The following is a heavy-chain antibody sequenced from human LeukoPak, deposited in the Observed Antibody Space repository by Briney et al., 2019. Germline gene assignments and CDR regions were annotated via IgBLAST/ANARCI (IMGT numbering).Heavy chain of an antibody. Sequence: GGSLRLSCAASGFTFSSYAMNWVRQAPGKGLEWVSGTSGSGGSTYYADSVKGRFTISRDNSKNTLYLQMNSLRAEDTAVYYCAKDSAYSSGWYYFDPWDQGILVTVSS. CDR1: GFTFSSYA. V-gene: IGHV3-23*01. CDR2: TSGSGGST. D-gene: IGHD6-13*01. CDR3: AKDSAYSSGWYYFDP. J-gene: IGHJ4*02.